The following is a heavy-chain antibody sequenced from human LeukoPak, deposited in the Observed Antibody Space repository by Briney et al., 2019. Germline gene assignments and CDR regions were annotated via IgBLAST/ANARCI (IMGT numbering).Heavy chain of an antibody. CDR1: GYTFTRYY. CDR3: ARGPANVDTAMVAPFDY. J-gene: IGHJ4*02. D-gene: IGHD5-18*01. V-gene: IGHV1-2*06. Sequence: GASVKVSCKASGYTFTRYYMHWVRQAPGQGLEWMGRINPNSGGTNYAQKFQGRVTMTRDTSISTAYMELSRLRSDDTAVYYCARGPANVDTAMVAPFDYWGQGTLVTVSS. CDR2: INPNSGGT.